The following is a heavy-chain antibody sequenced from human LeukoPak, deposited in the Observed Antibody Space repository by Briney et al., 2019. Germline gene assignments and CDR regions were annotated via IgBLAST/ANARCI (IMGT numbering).Heavy chain of an antibody. V-gene: IGHV1-8*01. Sequence: ASVKVSCKASGYTFASYDINWVRQATGQGLEWMGWMNPNSGNTGYAQKFQGRVTMTRNTSISTAYMELSSLRSEDTAVYYRARTGTKKLRFLEWLRSYYMDVWGKGTTVTVSS. CDR1: GYTFASYD. J-gene: IGHJ6*03. CDR3: ARTGTKKLRFLEWLRSYYMDV. D-gene: IGHD3-3*01. CDR2: MNPNSGNT.